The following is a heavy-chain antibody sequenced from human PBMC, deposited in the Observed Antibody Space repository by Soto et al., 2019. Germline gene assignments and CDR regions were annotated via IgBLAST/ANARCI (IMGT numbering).Heavy chain of an antibody. CDR3: ARHRKVRGEVQNNGCAP. Sequence: GQGLEWMGRIIPILGVANYAQKFQGRVTITADKSTSTAYMELSSLRSEDTAVYYCARHRKVRGEVQNNGCAPWGHGTPVPVSA. D-gene: IGHD3-16*01. V-gene: IGHV1-69*02. J-gene: IGHJ5*02. CDR2: IIPILGVA.